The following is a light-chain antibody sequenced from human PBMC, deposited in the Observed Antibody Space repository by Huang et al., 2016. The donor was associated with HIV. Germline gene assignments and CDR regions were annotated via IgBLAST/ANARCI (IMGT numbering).Light chain of an antibody. Sequence: DVLLTQSPLSLPVTLGQPAFITCKSNQSHVYGDGNIYLNWFPQRPGHSPRRLIYKLSNRDSGVPDRFSAGGSGTDFTLWISEVEAEDVGDYYCMQASHGAATFGQGTRVDIK. V-gene: IGKV2-30*01. CDR1: QSHVYGDGNIY. CDR3: MQASHGAAT. J-gene: IGKJ1*01. CDR2: KLS.